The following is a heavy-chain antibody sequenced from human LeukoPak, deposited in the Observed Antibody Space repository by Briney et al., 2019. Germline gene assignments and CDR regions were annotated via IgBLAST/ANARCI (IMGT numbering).Heavy chain of an antibody. J-gene: IGHJ5*02. Sequence: EASVKVSCKAFGYTFTGYYMHWVRQAPGQGLEWMGWINPNSGGTNYAQKFQGRVTMTRDTSISTAYMELSRLRSDDTAVYYCARDSSSWYEYLNWFDPWGQGTLVTVSS. CDR1: GYTFTGYY. CDR2: INPNSGGT. D-gene: IGHD6-13*01. V-gene: IGHV1-2*02. CDR3: ARDSSSWYEYLNWFDP.